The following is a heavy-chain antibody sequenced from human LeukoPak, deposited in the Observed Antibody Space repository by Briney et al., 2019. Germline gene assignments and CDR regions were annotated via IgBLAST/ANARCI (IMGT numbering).Heavy chain of an antibody. CDR2: ISGSGANT. J-gene: IGHJ4*02. CDR1: GFTFSSYA. CDR3: AKGAYVIVVVTATRLDY. Sequence: GGSLRLSCAASGFTFSSYAMSWVRQAPGKGLEGVSGISGSGANTFYADSVKGRFTISRDNSKNTLYLQINNMRAEDTAVYYWAKGAYVIVVVTATRLDYCGQGTLVTVSS. V-gene: IGHV3-23*01. D-gene: IGHD2-21*02.